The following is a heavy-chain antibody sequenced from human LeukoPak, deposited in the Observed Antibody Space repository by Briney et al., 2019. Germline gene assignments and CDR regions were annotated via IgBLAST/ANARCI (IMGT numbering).Heavy chain of an antibody. CDR2: ISGGGDGT. V-gene: IGHV3-23*01. Sequence: GGSLRLSCATSGFIFHNYIMNWVRRAPGKGLEWVSDISGGGDGTYYADSIKGRFTVSRDNSKNTLYLQMDSLRAEDTAIYYCAKDGYGRSDYWGQGTLVSVSS. CDR1: GFIFHNYI. D-gene: IGHD5-18*01. J-gene: IGHJ4*02. CDR3: AKDGYGRSDY.